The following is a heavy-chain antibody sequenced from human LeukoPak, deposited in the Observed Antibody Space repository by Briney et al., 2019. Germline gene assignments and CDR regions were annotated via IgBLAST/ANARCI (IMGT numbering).Heavy chain of an antibody. CDR2: IHPGDSEI. CDR1: GYRFTSYW. D-gene: IGHD1-26*01. J-gene: IGHJ4*02. V-gene: IGHV5-51*01. CDR3: ARRLGATQPYFDF. Sequence: GESLKISCKGSGYRFTSYWIGWVRQMPGKGLECMGIIHPGDSEIRYSPSFQGQVTISVDKSINTAYPQWSGLKASDTAIYYCARRLGATQPYFDFWGQGALVTVSS.